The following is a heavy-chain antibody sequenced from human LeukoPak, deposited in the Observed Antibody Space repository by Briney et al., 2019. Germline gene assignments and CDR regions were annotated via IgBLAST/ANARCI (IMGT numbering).Heavy chain of an antibody. CDR3: ARGLLDNPFDY. V-gene: IGHV4-59*01. D-gene: IGHD3-9*01. J-gene: IGHJ4*02. CDR2: IYYSGST. CDR1: GGSISSYY. Sequence: AETLSLTCTVSGGSISSYYWSWIRQPPGKGLEWIGYIYYSGSTNYNPSLKSRVTISVDTSKNQFSLKLSSVTAADTAVYYCARGLLDNPFDYWGQGTLVTVSS.